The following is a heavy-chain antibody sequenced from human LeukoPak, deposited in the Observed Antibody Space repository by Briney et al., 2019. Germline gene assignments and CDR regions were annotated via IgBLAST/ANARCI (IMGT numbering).Heavy chain of an antibody. V-gene: IGHV4-34*01. CDR3: ARINPYGVRKGWFDP. Sequence: SETLSFTCAVYGGSFSGYYWSWIRQPPGKGLEWIGEINHSGSTNYNPSLKSRVTISVDTSKNQFSLKLSSVTAADTAVYYCARINPYGVRKGWFDPWGQGTLVTVSS. D-gene: IGHD4-17*01. CDR1: GGSFSGYY. J-gene: IGHJ5*02. CDR2: INHSGST.